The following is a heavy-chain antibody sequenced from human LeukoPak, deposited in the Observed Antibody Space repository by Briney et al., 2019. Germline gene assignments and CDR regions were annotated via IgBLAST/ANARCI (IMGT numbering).Heavy chain of an antibody. D-gene: IGHD2-15*01. CDR2: INSDGSST. J-gene: IGHJ5*02. Sequence: GGSLRLSCAASGFTFSSYWMHWVRQAPGKGLMWVSRINSDGSSTSYADSVKGRFTISRDNAKNTLYLQMNSLRAEDTAVYYCARVYCSGGSCRNWFDPWGQGTLVTVSS. CDR1: GFTFSSYW. V-gene: IGHV3-74*01. CDR3: ARVYCSGGSCRNWFDP.